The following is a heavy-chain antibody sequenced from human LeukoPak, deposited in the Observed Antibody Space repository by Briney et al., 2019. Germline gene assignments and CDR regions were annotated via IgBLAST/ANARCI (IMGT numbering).Heavy chain of an antibody. J-gene: IGHJ4*02. V-gene: IGHV4-59*01. CDR1: GGSISSYY. CDR2: IYYSGST. CDR3: ARRYYDYVWGMGYYFDY. Sequence: SETLSLTCTVSGGSISSYYWSWIRQPPGKGLEWIGYIYYSGSTNYNPSLKSRVTISVDTSKNQFSLKLSSVTAADTAVYYCARRYYDYVWGMGYYFDYWGQGTLVTVSS. D-gene: IGHD3-16*01.